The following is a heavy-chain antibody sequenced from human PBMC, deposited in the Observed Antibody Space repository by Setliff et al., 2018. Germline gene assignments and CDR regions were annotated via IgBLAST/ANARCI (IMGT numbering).Heavy chain of an antibody. D-gene: IGHD6-25*01. V-gene: IGHV5-51*01. CDR2: VFSGDSDT. CDR1: GYRFTTYW. CDR3: ARLGAPASHDAFDI. J-gene: IGHJ3*02. Sequence: HGESLKISCKGSGYRFTTYWIGWVRQMPGKGLEWMGIVFSGDSDTRYSPSFQGQVTMSADKSINTAYLQWSSLKASDTAMYYCARLGAPASHDAFDIWGQGTMVTV.